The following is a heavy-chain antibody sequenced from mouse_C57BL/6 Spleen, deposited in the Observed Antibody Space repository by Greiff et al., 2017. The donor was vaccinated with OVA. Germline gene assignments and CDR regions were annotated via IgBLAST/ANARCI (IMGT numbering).Heavy chain of an antibody. Sequence: QVQLQQSGAELVKPGASVKISCKASGYAFSSYWMNWVQQRPGKGLEWIGQIYPGDGDTNYNGKFKGQATLTADKSSSTAYMQLSSLTSEDAAVYFCARRNRNYVDAMDDWGQGTSVTVSS. CDR3: ARRNRNYVDAMDD. CDR2: IYPGDGDT. V-gene: IGHV1-80*01. CDR1: GYAFSSYW. D-gene: IGHD2-5*01. J-gene: IGHJ4*01.